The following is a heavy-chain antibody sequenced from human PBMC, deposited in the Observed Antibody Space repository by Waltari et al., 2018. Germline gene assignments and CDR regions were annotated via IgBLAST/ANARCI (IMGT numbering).Heavy chain of an antibody. Sequence: DVQLVETGGGLIQPGGSLRLSCSVSGLSVGDIYMTWVRQAPAKGLEWVSVIYTGGNTYYAASVTGRFTISRDTFSNTLFLQMNNLRAEDTAIYYCAKIIRDGPSGFYGIAAFDLWGPGTLVTVSS. CDR2: IYTGGNT. CDR3: AKIIRDGPSGFYGIAAFDL. V-gene: IGHV3-53*02. D-gene: IGHD3-22*01. CDR1: GLSVGDIY. J-gene: IGHJ3*01.